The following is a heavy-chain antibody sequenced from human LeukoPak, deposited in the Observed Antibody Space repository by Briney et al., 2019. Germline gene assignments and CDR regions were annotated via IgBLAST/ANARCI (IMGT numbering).Heavy chain of an antibody. V-gene: IGHV1-8*01. CDR2: MNPNSGNT. CDR1: GYTFTSYD. D-gene: IGHD6-13*01. Sequence: GASVTVSCKASGYTFTSYDINWVRQATGQGLEWIGWMNPNSGNTGYAQKFQGRVAMTRNTSISTAYMELSSLRSEDTAVYYCARGLGSSSWYLPYYYYYGMDVWGQGTTVTVSS. J-gene: IGHJ6*02. CDR3: ARGLGSSSWYLPYYYYYGMDV.